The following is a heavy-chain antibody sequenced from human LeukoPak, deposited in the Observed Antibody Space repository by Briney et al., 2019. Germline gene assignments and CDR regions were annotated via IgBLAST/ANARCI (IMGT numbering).Heavy chain of an antibody. Sequence: GGSLRLSCAASGFTFSSYWMSWVRQAPGKGPEWVANIKQDGSEKYYVDSVKGRFTISRDNAKNSLYLQMNSLRAEDTAVYYCARQGNYYYMDVWGKGTTVTVSS. CDR3: ARQGNYYYMDV. V-gene: IGHV3-7*01. CDR1: GFTFSSYW. CDR2: IKQDGSEK. J-gene: IGHJ6*03.